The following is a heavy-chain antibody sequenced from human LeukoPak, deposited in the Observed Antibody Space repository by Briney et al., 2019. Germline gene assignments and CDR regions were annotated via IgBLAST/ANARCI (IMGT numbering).Heavy chain of an antibody. CDR2: IKQDGSEK. V-gene: IGHV3-7*03. Sequence: PGGSLRLSCAASGFTFSSFWMSWVRQAPGKGLEWVANIKQDGSEKYYVDSVKGRFTISRDNAKNSLYLQMNSLRAEDTALYHCARSGSNAFDIWGQGTMVTVSS. J-gene: IGHJ3*02. CDR3: ARSGSNAFDI. D-gene: IGHD3-10*01. CDR1: GFTFSSFW.